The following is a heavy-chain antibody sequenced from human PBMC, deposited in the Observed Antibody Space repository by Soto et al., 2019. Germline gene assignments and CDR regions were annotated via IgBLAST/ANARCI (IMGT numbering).Heavy chain of an antibody. CDR1: GFIFRSYG. CDR3: VREADSGLLCCGNADY. Sequence: QVHLAESGGGVAQPGRSLRLSCAASGFIFRSYGMHWVRQAPVKGLEWVAFIWYDGVNKYYADSVKGRFTISRDNSKNTLFLQMDSLRDEDTAVYYCVREADSGLLCCGNADYWGQGSLVTVSS. D-gene: IGHD3-10*02. J-gene: IGHJ4*02. CDR2: IWYDGVNK. V-gene: IGHV3-33*01.